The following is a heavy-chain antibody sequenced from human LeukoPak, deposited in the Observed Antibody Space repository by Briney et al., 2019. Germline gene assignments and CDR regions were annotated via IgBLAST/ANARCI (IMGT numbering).Heavy chain of an antibody. CDR3: ASGYCSGGSCYGSHRYYFDY. D-gene: IGHD2-15*01. CDR1: GASISNYY. V-gene: IGHV4-59*01. J-gene: IGHJ4*02. CDR2: ISYSGST. Sequence: SETLSLTCTVSGASISNYYCSWIRQPPGKGLEWIGYISYSGSTNYNPSLKRRLTISIDTSKNQFFQKLSAVTAADTATYYCASGYCSGGSCYGSHRYYFDYWGQGTLVTVSS.